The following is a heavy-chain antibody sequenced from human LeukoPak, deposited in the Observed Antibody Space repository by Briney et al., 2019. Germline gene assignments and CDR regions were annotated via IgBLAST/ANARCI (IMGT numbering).Heavy chain of an antibody. CDR1: GGPISSYY. Sequence: SETLSLTCTVSGGPISSYYWSWIRQPPGKGLEWIGYIYYSGTTKYNPSLKSRVTISVDTSKNQISLKLSSVTAADTAVYYCARYVLAYCGGDCYSGYFDYWGQGTLVTVSS. V-gene: IGHV4-59*01. CDR2: IYYSGTT. CDR3: ARYVLAYCGGDCYSGYFDY. D-gene: IGHD2-21*02. J-gene: IGHJ4*02.